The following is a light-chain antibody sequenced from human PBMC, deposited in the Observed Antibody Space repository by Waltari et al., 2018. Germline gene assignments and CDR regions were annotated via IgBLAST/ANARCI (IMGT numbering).Light chain of an antibody. V-gene: IGKV2-28*01. J-gene: IGKJ4*01. CDR1: QSLLHSDGYTY. CDR2: LGS. Sequence: DIVMTQSPLSLPVTPGEPASISCRSSQSLLHSDGYTYLDWYLQKPGPSPQLLIFLGSNRASGVPDRFSGSGSGTDFTLNISRVEAEDVGVYYCMQALQTPFTFGGGTKVEIK. CDR3: MQALQTPFT.